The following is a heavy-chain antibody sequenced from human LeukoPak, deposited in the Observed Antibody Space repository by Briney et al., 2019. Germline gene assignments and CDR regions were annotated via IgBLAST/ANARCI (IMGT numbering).Heavy chain of an antibody. V-gene: IGHV1-46*01. CDR3: ARGREYSTTGPHDAFDI. Sequence: ASVKVSCKASGYTFTSYYMHWVRQAPGQGLEWMGIINPSGGSTSYAQKFQGRVTMTRDTSTSTVYVELSSLRSEDTAVYYCARGREYSTTGPHDAFDIWGQGTMVTVSS. J-gene: IGHJ3*02. CDR1: GYTFTSYY. CDR2: INPSGGST. D-gene: IGHD6-6*01.